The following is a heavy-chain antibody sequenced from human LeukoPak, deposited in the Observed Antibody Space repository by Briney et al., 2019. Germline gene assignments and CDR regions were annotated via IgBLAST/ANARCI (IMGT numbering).Heavy chain of an antibody. D-gene: IGHD3-22*01. J-gene: IGHJ4*02. CDR1: GFTFSSYW. CDR2: IKQDGSEE. V-gene: IGHV3-7*01. Sequence: PGGSLRLSCAASGFTFSSYWMSWVRQAPGKGLEWVANIKQDGSEEYYVDSVKGRFTISRDNAKNSLYLQMNSLRAEDTAAYYCARDITMIVGTFFDYWGQGTLVTVSS. CDR3: ARDITMIVGTFFDY.